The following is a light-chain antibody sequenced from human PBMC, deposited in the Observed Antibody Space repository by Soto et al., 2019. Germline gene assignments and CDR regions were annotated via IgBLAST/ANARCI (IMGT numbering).Light chain of an antibody. J-gene: IGKJ1*01. CDR3: RQSYSTSWT. CDR1: QSITSY. Sequence: DIQMTQSPSSLSASVGDSVTITCRASQSITSYLNWYQQKPGKAPSLLIYTRSSLQSGVPSRFSGSGSGTDFTLTISSLQPEDFATYYCRQSYSTSWTFGQGTKVDI. V-gene: IGKV1-39*01. CDR2: TRS.